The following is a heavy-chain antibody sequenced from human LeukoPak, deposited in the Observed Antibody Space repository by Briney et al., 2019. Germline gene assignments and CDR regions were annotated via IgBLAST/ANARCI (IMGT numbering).Heavy chain of an antibody. V-gene: IGHV3-9*01. CDR3: AKGDYYDRKGSYLGDY. CDR1: GFTFSSYW. CDR2: ISQNSDRI. D-gene: IGHD3-22*01. Sequence: GGSLRLSCAASGFTFSSYWMHWVRQAPGRGLEWVAGISQNSDRIGYADSVKGRFTISRDNAKNSLYLQMNSLRPEDTALYYCAKGDYYDRKGSYLGDYWGQGTLVTVSS. J-gene: IGHJ4*02.